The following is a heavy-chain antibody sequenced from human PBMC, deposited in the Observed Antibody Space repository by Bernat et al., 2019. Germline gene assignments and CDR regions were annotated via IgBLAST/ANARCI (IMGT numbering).Heavy chain of an antibody. J-gene: IGHJ5*02. CDR2: VYSDGST. CDR1: GFTVSSNY. D-gene: IGHD3-3*01. V-gene: IGHV3-66*04. CDR3: ARQDDFWSGFVV. Sequence: EVQLVESGGGLVQPGGSLRPSCAASGFTVSSNYMSWVRQAPGKGLEWVSIVYSDGSTYYADSVKGRFTSSGDNSKNTLFLQMSSLRVDDMAVYYCARQDDFWSGFVVWGQGTLVTVSS.